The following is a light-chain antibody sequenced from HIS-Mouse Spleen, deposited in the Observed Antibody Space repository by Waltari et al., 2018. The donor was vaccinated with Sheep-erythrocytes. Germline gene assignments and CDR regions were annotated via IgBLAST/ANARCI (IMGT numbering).Light chain of an antibody. J-gene: IGLJ3*02. V-gene: IGLV2-23*01. CDR1: SSDVGSYNL. CDR2: EGS. CDR3: CSYAGSSTPWV. Sequence: QSALTQPASVSGSPGQSITISCTGTSSDVGSYNLVSWYQQHPGKAPKLMIYEGSKRTSGVASRFAGSKSGNTASLTISGLQAEDEADYYCCSYAGSSTPWVFGGGTKLTVL.